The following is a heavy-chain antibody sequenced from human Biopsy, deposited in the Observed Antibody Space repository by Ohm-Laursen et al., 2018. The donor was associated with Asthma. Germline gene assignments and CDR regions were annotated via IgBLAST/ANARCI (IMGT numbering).Heavy chain of an antibody. Sequence: SLRLSCAASGFSFSIDDIHWARQATGKGLERVAVISCDGGNKFYGDSVKGRFTLSRDNSRNTLYLQMNSLRVEDTAIYYFARTHERWTSIQDDALDIWGQGTMVIVSS. CDR2: ISCDGGNK. D-gene: IGHD4-23*01. CDR1: GFSFSIDD. J-gene: IGHJ3*02. V-gene: IGHV3-30*03. CDR3: ARTHERWTSIQDDALDI.